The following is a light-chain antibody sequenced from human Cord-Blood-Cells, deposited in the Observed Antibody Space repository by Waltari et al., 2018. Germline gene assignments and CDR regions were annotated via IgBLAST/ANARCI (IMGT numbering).Light chain of an antibody. V-gene: IGKV3-11*01. Sequence: IVLTQSPATLSLSPGDRATVPCRASQSVSSYLAWYQQKPGQAPRLLIYDASNRATGIPARFSGSGSGTDFTLTISSLEPEDFAVYYCQQRSNWPLTFGGGTKVEIK. J-gene: IGKJ4*01. CDR3: QQRSNWPLT. CDR2: DAS. CDR1: QSVSSY.